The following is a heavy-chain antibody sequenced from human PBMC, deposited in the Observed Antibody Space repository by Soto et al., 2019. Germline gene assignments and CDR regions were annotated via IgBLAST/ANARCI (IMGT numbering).Heavy chain of an antibody. D-gene: IGHD3-10*01. Sequence: ASVKVSCKASGYTFTSYTLHWVRQAPGQRLEWMGWINTGNGNTKYSQKFQGRVTITRDTSASTAYMGLSSLRSEDTAVYYCARGDTMVRGVIIDYFDYWGQGTLVTVSS. J-gene: IGHJ4*02. CDR2: INTGNGNT. CDR1: GYTFTSYT. CDR3: ARGDTMVRGVIIDYFDY. V-gene: IGHV1-3*04.